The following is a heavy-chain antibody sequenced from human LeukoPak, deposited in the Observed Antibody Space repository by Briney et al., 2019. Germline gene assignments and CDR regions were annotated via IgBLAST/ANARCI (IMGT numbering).Heavy chain of an antibody. D-gene: IGHD4-17*01. CDR1: GGTFSSYA. Sequence: ASVKVSCKASGGTFSSYAISWVRQAPGQGLEWMGGIIPILGTANYAQKFQGRVTITADESTSTAYMELSSLRSEDTAVYYCATSYGDYPFYYGMDVWGQGTTVTVSS. V-gene: IGHV1-69*13. CDR2: IIPILGTA. J-gene: IGHJ6*02. CDR3: ATSYGDYPFYYGMDV.